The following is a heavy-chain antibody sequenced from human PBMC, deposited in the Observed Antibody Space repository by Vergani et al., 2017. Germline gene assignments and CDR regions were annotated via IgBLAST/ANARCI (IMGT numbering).Heavy chain of an antibody. CDR1: GFTFSSYA. J-gene: IGHJ6*02. CDR2: ISSNGCST. CDR3: AKHSYSSGGYGFDYYYGMDV. D-gene: IGHD6-19*01. Sequence: EVQLVESGGGLVQPGGSLRLSCAASGFTFSSYAMHWVRQAPGKGLEYVSAISSNGCSTYYANSVKGRFTISRDNSKNTLYLQMGSLRAEDMAVYYCAKHSYSSGGYGFDYYYGMDVWGQGTTVTVSS. V-gene: IGHV3-64*01.